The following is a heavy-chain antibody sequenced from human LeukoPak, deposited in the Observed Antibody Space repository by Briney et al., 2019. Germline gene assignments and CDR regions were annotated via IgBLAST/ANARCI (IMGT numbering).Heavy chain of an antibody. Sequence: GASVKVSCKASGYTFTGYYMHWVRQAPGQGLEWMGWINPNSGGTNYAQKFQGRVTMTRDTSISTAYMELSRLRSDDTAVYYCAILIPPGSRLSNWFDPWGQGTLVTVPS. J-gene: IGHJ5*02. CDR2: INPNSGGT. V-gene: IGHV1-2*02. D-gene: IGHD1-26*01. CDR3: AILIPPGSRLSNWFDP. CDR1: GYTFTGYY.